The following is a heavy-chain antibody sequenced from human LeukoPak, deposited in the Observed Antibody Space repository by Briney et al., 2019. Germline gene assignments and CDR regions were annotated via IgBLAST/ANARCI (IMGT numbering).Heavy chain of an antibody. CDR3: ARGAHYYDSSGYYSFPVDP. V-gene: IGHV1-3*01. Sequence: ASVKFSCKASGYTFTSYAMHWVRQAPGQRLEWMGWINAGNGNTKYSQKFQGRVTITRDTSASTAYMELSSLRSEDTAVYYCARGAHYYDSSGYYSFPVDPWGQGTLVTVSS. CDR1: GYTFTSYA. J-gene: IGHJ5*02. D-gene: IGHD3-22*01. CDR2: INAGNGNT.